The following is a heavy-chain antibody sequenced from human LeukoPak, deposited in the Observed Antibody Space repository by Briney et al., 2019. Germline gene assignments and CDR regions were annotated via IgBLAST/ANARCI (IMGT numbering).Heavy chain of an antibody. CDR1: GFTFSSYA. Sequence: PGRSLRLSCAASGFTFSSYAMHWVRQAPGKGLEWVAVISYDGNNKYYADSVKGRFTISRDNSKNTLYLQMNSLRAEDTAVYYCARERDNWNRYGMDVWGQGTTVTVSS. CDR3: ARERDNWNRYGMDV. CDR2: ISYDGNNK. V-gene: IGHV3-30-3*01. D-gene: IGHD1-1*01. J-gene: IGHJ6*02.